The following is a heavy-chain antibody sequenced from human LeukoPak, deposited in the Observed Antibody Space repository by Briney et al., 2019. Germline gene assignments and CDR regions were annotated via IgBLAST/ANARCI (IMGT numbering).Heavy chain of an antibody. D-gene: IGHD1-26*01. J-gene: IGHJ4*02. CDR1: GFTFSSYS. CDR3: ARRTDSGYFDY. Sequence: SGGSLRLSCAASGFTFSSYSMNWVRQAPGKGLEWVSVIYSGGDTYYADSVKGGFTISRDNSKNTLYLQMNSLRAEDTAVYYCARRTDSGYFDYWGQGTLVTVSS. V-gene: IGHV3-66*01. CDR2: IYSGGDT.